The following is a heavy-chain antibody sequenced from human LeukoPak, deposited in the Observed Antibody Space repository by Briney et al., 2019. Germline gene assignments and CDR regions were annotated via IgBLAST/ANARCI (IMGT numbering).Heavy chain of an antibody. CDR3: ARGSGWYPH. V-gene: IGHV4-59*02. CDR2: ISCSGDT. J-gene: IGHJ1*01. Sequence: SETLSLTCSVSGGSVGSNYWSWVRQPPGKGLEWIGYISCSGDTKYNPSLKSRLSMSVDTSKNQCSLMLTSVTAADTAVYYCARGSGWYPHWGQGTLVTVSS. D-gene: IGHD6-19*01. CDR1: GGSVGSNY.